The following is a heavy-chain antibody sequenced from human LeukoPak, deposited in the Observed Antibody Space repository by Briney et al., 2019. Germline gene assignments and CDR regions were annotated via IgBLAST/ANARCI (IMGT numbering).Heavy chain of an antibody. J-gene: IGHJ4*02. V-gene: IGHV3-23*01. Sequence: GGSLRLSCAASGFTFSSYAMSWVRQAPGKGLEWVSAISGSGGSTYYADSVKGRFTISRDNSKNTLYLQMNSLRAEDTAVYYCAIGEQLRGTAQLDYWGQGTLVTVSS. CDR3: AIGEQLRGTAQLDY. CDR1: GFTFSSYA. D-gene: IGHD1/OR15-1a*01. CDR2: ISGSGGST.